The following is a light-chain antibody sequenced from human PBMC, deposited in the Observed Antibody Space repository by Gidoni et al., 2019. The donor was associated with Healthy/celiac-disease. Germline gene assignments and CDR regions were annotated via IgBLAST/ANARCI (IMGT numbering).Light chain of an antibody. Sequence: IQMPQSPSSLSASVGGRVTITCRASHSISSYFTWYQQKPGKAPKLLIYASASLPSGVPSRCSGSGAGTDFTLISSSLEPDDFATYYCQQLHSTPRTFGQGTKLEIK. V-gene: IGKV1-39*01. CDR2: ASA. J-gene: IGKJ2*01. CDR3: QQLHSTPRT. CDR1: HSISSY.